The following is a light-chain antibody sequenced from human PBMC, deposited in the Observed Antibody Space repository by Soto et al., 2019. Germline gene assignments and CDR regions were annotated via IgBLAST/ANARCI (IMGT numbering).Light chain of an antibody. J-gene: IGKJ4*01. CDR3: QQCYSTPLT. Sequence: EIVLTQSPGTLSLSPGERATPSCRASQIVTSTYLAWFQQKPGQAPSLLIYGASTRATGIPDRFSGSWSGTDFTLPISGLEPEDFALYYCQQCYSTPLTFGGGTKVDIK. CDR1: QIVTSTY. V-gene: IGKV3-20*01. CDR2: GAS.